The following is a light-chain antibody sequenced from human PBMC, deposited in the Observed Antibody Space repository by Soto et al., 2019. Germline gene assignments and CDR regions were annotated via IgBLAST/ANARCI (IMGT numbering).Light chain of an antibody. CDR1: NIGSKS. CDR3: QVWDSSSDHYV. CDR2: YDS. V-gene: IGLV3-21*04. Sequence: SYELTQPPSVSVAPGKTARITCGGNNIGSKSVHWYQQKPGQAPVLVIYYDSDRPSGIPERFSGSNSGNTATLTISRVEAGDDADYYCQVWDSSSDHYVFGTGTKRTVL. J-gene: IGLJ1*01.